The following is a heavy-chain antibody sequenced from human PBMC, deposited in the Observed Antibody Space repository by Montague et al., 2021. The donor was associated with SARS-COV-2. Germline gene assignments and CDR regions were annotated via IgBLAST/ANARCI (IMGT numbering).Heavy chain of an antibody. V-gene: IGHV3-33*01. CDR2: IWYDGSNK. D-gene: IGHD3-10*01. CDR3: ARVLDYYGSGSYPLYYYYGMDV. Sequence: SLRLSCAASGFTFSSYGMYWVRQAPDKGLEWVAVIWYDGSNKYYADSVKGRFTISRDNSKNTLYLQMNSLRAEDTAVYYCARVLDYYGSGSYPLYYYYGMDVWGQGTTVTVSS. CDR1: GFTFSSYG. J-gene: IGHJ6*02.